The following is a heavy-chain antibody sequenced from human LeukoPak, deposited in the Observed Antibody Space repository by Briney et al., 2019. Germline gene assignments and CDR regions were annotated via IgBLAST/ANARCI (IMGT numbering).Heavy chain of an antibody. J-gene: IGHJ5*02. CDR2: IYTSGST. CDR3: ARPYGELELENWFDP. D-gene: IGHD1-7*01. CDR1: GGSISSGSYY. V-gene: IGHV4-61*02. Sequence: ASETLSLTCTVSGGSISSGSYYWSWIRQPAGKGLEWIGRIYTSGSTYYNPSLKSRVTISVDTSKNQFSLKLSSVTAADTAVYYCARPYGELELENWFDPWGQGTLVTVSS.